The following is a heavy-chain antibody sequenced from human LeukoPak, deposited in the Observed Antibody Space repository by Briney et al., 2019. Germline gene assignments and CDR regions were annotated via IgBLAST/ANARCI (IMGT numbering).Heavy chain of an antibody. V-gene: IGHV1-18*01. D-gene: IGHD3-22*01. CDR1: GGTFNNYA. J-gene: IGHJ5*02. CDR2: ISAYNGNT. CDR3: ARDTDSGYSSLDP. Sequence: ASVKVSCKTSGGTFNNYAISWVRQAPGQGLEWMGWISAYNGNTNYAQKLQGRVTMTTDTSTSTAYMELRSLRSDDTAVYYCARDTDSGYSSLDPWGQGTLVTVSS.